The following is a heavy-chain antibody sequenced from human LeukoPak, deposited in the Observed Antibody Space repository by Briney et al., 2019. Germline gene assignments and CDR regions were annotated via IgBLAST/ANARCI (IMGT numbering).Heavy chain of an antibody. CDR1: GLTFSSYW. CDR3: AKDGYDYYYYYMDV. CDR2: IKQDVSET. J-gene: IGHJ6*03. Sequence: GGSLRLSCAASGLTFSSYWMSSVRQAPGKGLEWVANIKQDVSETYYVDSVKGRFTISRDNAKNSLYLQMNSLRAEDTAVYYCAKDGYDYYYYYMDVWGKGTTVPVSS. D-gene: IGHD1-1*01. V-gene: IGHV3-7*01.